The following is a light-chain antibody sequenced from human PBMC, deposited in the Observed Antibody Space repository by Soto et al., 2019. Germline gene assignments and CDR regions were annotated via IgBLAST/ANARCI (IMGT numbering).Light chain of an antibody. V-gene: IGKV3-15*01. J-gene: IGKJ1*01. CDR2: GAS. Sequence: EIVMTQSPATLSVSPGERATLSCRASQSFTSNLAWYQQKPGQAPRLLIYGASTRATGIPARFSGSGSGTEFTLPISSLQSEDFAVYYCQQYNNWPPAWTFGQGTKVEIK. CDR3: QQYNNWPPAWT. CDR1: QSFTSN.